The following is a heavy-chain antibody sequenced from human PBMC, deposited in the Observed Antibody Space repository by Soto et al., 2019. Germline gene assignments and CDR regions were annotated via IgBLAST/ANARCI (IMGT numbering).Heavy chain of an antibody. D-gene: IGHD5-18*01. CDR3: GRDQRRYSYGRVDY. Sequence: GGSLRLSCAASGFPLSSYAMHWVRQAQGKGLEWVAVISYDGSNKYYADSVKGRLTISRDNSKNTLYLQMNSLRAEDTAVYYCGRDQRRYSYGRVDYWGQGTLVTGSS. V-gene: IGHV3-30-3*01. CDR1: GFPLSSYA. J-gene: IGHJ4*02. CDR2: ISYDGSNK.